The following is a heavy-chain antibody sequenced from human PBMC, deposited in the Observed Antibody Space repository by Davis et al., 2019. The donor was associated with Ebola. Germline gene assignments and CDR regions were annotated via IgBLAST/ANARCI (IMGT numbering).Heavy chain of an antibody. J-gene: IGHJ4*02. CDR1: GFTFSSYG. D-gene: IGHD6-19*01. CDR2: ISYDGSNK. CDR3: AKSNMRRRGWPFDY. Sequence: GESLKISCAASGFTFSSYGMHWVRQAPGKGLEWVAVISYDGSNKYYADSVKGRFTISRDNSKNTLYLQMNSLRAEDTAVYYCAKSNMRRRGWPFDYWGQGTLVTVSS. V-gene: IGHV3-30*18.